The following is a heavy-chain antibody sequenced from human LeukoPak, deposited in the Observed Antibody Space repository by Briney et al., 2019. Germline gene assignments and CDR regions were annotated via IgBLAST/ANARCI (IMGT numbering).Heavy chain of an antibody. J-gene: IGHJ4*02. CDR3: ARDRGDFSGWYYFDY. V-gene: IGHV4-59*01. CDR1: GGSISSYY. CDR2: IYYSGST. D-gene: IGHD6-19*01. Sequence: SETLSLTCTVSGGSISSYYWSWIRQPPGKGLEWIGYIYYSGSTNYNPSLKSRVTISVDTSKNQFSQKLSSVTAADTAVYYCARDRGDFSGWYYFDYWGQGTLVTVSS.